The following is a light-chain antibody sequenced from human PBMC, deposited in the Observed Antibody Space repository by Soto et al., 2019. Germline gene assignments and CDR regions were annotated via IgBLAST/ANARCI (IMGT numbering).Light chain of an antibody. J-gene: IGKJ5*01. Sequence: EIVLTQSPATLSLSPGERATLSFSASQSISNYVAWYQQKPGQAPRLLIYDASDRATGIPGRFSGSGSGTDFTLTISSLEPEDFAVYYCQQHSNWPPITFGQGTRLEIK. CDR3: QQHSNWPPIT. CDR1: QSISNY. V-gene: IGKV3-11*01. CDR2: DAS.